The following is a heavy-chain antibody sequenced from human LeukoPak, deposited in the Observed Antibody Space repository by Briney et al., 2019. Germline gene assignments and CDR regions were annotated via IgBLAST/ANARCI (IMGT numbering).Heavy chain of an antibody. J-gene: IGHJ6*02. CDR3: ARYLIPAVAGTKNYYYYGMDV. D-gene: IGHD6-19*01. Sequence: SETLSLTCAVYGGSFSGYYWSWIRQPPGKGLEWIGYIYYSGSTNYNPSLKSRVTISVDTSKNQFSLKLSSVTAADTAVYYCARYLIPAVAGTKNYYYYGMDVWGQGTTVTVSS. CDR1: GGSFSGYY. V-gene: IGHV4-59*08. CDR2: IYYSGST.